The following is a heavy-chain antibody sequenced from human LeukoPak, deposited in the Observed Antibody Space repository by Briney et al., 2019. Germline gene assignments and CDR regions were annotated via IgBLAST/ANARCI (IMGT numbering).Heavy chain of an antibody. Sequence: SETLSLTCTVSGGSISSSSYYWGWIRQPPGKGLEWIGSIYYSGSTYYNPSLKSRVAISVDTSKNQFSLKLSSVTAADTAVYYCARSRNYYDSSGWTLKWGQGTLVTVSS. CDR1: GGSISSSSYY. V-gene: IGHV4-39*07. D-gene: IGHD3-22*01. J-gene: IGHJ4*02. CDR3: ARSRNYYDSSGWTLK. CDR2: IYYSGST.